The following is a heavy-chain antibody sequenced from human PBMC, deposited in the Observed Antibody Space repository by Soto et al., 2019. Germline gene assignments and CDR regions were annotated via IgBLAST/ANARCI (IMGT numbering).Heavy chain of an antibody. J-gene: IGHJ4*02. V-gene: IGHV4-61*08. CDR2: IYYSGST. CDR3: ARRYGGNFDY. CDR1: GGSISSGGYY. Sequence: PSXTLSLTCTVSGGSISSGGYYWNWIRQHPGKGLEWIGYIYYSGSTNYNPSLKSRVTISVDTSKNQFSLKLSSVTAADTAVYYCARRYGGNFDYWGQGTLVTVSS. D-gene: IGHD3-16*01.